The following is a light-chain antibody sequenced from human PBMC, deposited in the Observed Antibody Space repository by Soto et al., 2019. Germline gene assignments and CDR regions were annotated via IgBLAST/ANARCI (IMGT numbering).Light chain of an antibody. CDR1: SSDVGTYNL. V-gene: IGLV2-23*02. CDR3: CSYGGSSALHYV. CDR2: EVA. Sequence: QYTLTHPASVTWSPEHLVTISCTGTSSDVGTYNLVSWYQQHPGKAPKLIIYEVAERPSGVSNRFSGSKFGNTASLTISGLLPEDEADYYCCSYGGSSALHYVFGTGTRVTVL. J-gene: IGLJ1*01.